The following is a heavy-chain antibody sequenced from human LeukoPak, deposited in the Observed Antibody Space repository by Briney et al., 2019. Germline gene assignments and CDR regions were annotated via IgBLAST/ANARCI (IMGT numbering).Heavy chain of an antibody. D-gene: IGHD5-18*01. CDR2: LSSSRSCI. V-gene: IGHV3-48*01. J-gene: IGHJ3*02. CDR3: AKSRGYSYGYGGEAFDI. Sequence: GGSLRLSCAASGFTFSSYSMNWVPQARGRGLEWVSYLSSSRSCIYYADFAQRRFTISRDNFKNTLHLEMNSLSAADTRASLCAKSRGYSYGYGGEAFDIWGQGTMVTVS. CDR1: GFTFSSYS.